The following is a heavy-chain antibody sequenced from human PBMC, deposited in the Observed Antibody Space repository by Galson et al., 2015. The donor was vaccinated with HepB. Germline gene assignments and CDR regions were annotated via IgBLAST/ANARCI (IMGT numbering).Heavy chain of an antibody. CDR3: ARVGQGTRFGESHPYFDY. V-gene: IGHV3-30*03. CDR1: GFTFSSYG. J-gene: IGHJ4*02. Sequence: SLRLSCAASGFTFSSYGMHWVRQAPGKGLEWVAVISYDGSNKYYADSVKGRFTISRDNSKNTLYLQMNSLRAEDTAVYYCARVGQGTRFGESHPYFDYWGQGTLVTVSS. D-gene: IGHD3-10*01. CDR2: ISYDGSNK.